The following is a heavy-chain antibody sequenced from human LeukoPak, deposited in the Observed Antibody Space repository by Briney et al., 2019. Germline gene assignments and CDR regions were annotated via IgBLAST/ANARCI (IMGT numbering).Heavy chain of an antibody. V-gene: IGHV3-30*18. D-gene: IGHD3-10*01. CDR3: AKGRGTMVRVEYDY. Sequence: GGSLRLSCAASGFSFGGYGMHWVRQAPGKGLEWVAVISYDGSNKYYADSVKGRFTISRDNSKNTLYLQMNSLRAEDTAVYYCAKGRGTMVRVEYDYWGQGTLVTVSS. CDR1: GFSFGGYG. CDR2: ISYDGSNK. J-gene: IGHJ4*02.